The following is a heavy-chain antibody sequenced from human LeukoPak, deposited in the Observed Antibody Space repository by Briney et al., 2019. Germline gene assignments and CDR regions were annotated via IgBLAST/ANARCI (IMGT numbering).Heavy chain of an antibody. V-gene: IGHV3-23*01. CDR3: AKDKRGGPYGVDY. CDR2: ISGGGDST. D-gene: IGHD2-8*01. J-gene: IGHJ4*02. CDR1: GFAFSSYA. Sequence: GGSLRLSCAASGFAFSSYAMSWVRQTPGKGLEWVSAISGGGDSTYYADSVKGRFTISRDNSKNTLFLQMNSLRAEDTAVYYCAKDKRGGPYGVDYWGQGTLVTVSS.